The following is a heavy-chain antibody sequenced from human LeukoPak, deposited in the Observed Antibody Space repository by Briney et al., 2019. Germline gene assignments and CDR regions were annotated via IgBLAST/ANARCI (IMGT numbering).Heavy chain of an antibody. D-gene: IGHD4-11*01. CDR3: ARVGRLNDYSNRFWYFDL. V-gene: IGHV1-69*01. CDR1: GGTFSSYA. Sequence: SVKVSFKASGGTFSSYAISWVRQAPGQGLEWMGGIIPIFGTANYAQKFQGRVTITADESTSTAYMELSSLRSEDTAVYYCARVGRLNDYSNRFWYFDLWGRGTLVTVSS. CDR2: IIPIFGTA. J-gene: IGHJ2*01.